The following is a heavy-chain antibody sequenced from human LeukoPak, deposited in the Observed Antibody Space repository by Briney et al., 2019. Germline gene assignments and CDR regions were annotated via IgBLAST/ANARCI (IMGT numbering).Heavy chain of an antibody. CDR1: EFSVSSNY. CDR2: IYSNGNT. V-gene: IGHV3-66*01. J-gene: IGHJ4*02. CDR3: ARPFSGSYGY. D-gene: IGHD1-26*01. Sequence: GSLRLSCAASEFSVSSNYMTWVRQAPGKGLEWVSIIYSNGNTYYADSVKGRFTISRDNSKNTVYLQMNSLRVEDTAVYYRARPFSGSYGYWGQGTLVTVSS.